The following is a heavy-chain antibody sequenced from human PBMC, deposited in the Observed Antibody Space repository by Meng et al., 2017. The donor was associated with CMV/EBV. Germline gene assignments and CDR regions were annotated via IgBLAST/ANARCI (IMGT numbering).Heavy chain of an antibody. CDR3: ARLGELLWFGEPLLGMDV. D-gene: IGHD3-10*01. Sequence: GGSLRPSCAASGPTSSSYSMNWGRQAPGKGLEWVANIKQDGSEKYYVDSVKGRFTISRDNAKNSLYLQMNSLRAEDTAVYYCARLGELLWFGEPLLGMDVWGQGTTVTVSS. CDR2: IKQDGSEK. V-gene: IGHV3-7*01. CDR1: GPTSSSYS. J-gene: IGHJ6*02.